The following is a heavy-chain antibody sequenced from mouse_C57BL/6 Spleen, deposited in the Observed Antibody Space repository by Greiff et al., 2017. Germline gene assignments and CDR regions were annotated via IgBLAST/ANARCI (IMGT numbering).Heavy chain of an antibody. Sequence: EVMLVESGGGLVKPGGSLKLSCAASGFTFSDYGMHWVRQAPEKGLEWVAYISSGSSTIYYADTVKGRFPISRDNAKHTLFLQMTSLMSEDTAMYYCALYSTYAWFAYWGQGTLVTVSA. CDR1: GFTFSDYG. J-gene: IGHJ3*01. D-gene: IGHD2-5*01. CDR2: ISSGSSTI. CDR3: ALYSTYAWFAY. V-gene: IGHV5-17*01.